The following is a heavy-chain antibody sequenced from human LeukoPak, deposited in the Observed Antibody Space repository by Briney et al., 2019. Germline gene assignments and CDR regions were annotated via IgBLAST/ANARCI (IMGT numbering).Heavy chain of an antibody. CDR3: AKTTAGYSSGRYPGWPVDY. Sequence: PGGSLRLSCAASGFTFRGYAMYWVRQAPGKGLEWVSGISGSGGSTFYADSVKGRFTISRDNSKNTVYLQMNSLRADDTPVYYCAKTTAGYSSGRYPGWPVDYWGQGTLVTVSS. V-gene: IGHV3-23*01. CDR2: ISGSGGST. D-gene: IGHD6-19*01. CDR1: GFTFRGYA. J-gene: IGHJ4*02.